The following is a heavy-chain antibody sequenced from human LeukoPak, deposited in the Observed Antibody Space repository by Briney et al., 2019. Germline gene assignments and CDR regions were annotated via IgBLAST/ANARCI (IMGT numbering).Heavy chain of an antibody. D-gene: IGHD2/OR15-2a*01. CDR2: IYTSGST. Sequence: PSETLSLTCTVSGGSISSGSYYWSWIRQPAGKGLEWIGHIYTSGSTNYNPSLKSRVTISVDTSKNQFSLKLSSVTAADTAVYYCAREIVAYYYYYYMDVWGKGTTVTISS. CDR3: AREIVAYYYYYYMDV. V-gene: IGHV4-61*09. CDR1: GGSISSGSYY. J-gene: IGHJ6*03.